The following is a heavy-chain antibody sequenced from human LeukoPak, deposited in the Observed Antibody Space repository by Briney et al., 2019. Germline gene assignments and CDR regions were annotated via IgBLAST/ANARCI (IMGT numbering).Heavy chain of an antibody. V-gene: IGHV4-59*12. Sequence: PSETLSLTCSVSGGYISSYYWSWIRQPPGKGLEWIGYIYYSGSTNYNSSLKSRVTISVDTSKNQFSLKLSSVTAADTAVYYCAREVEQQLATNWFDPWGQGTLVTVSS. CDR2: IYYSGST. J-gene: IGHJ5*02. CDR3: AREVEQQLATNWFDP. D-gene: IGHD6-13*01. CDR1: GGYISSYY.